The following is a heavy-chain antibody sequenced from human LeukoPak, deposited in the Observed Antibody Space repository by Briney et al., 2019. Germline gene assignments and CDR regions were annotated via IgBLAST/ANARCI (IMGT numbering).Heavy chain of an antibody. J-gene: IGHJ3*02. CDR3: ARRLVYSGSHRDAFDI. D-gene: IGHD1-26*01. CDR2: IYYSGST. CDR1: GGSTSSYY. Sequence: PSETLSLTCTVSGGSTSSYYWSWIWQSPGKGLERIGYIYYSGSTNYNPSLRSRVTISVDTSKNQFSLKLSSVTAADTAVYYCARRLVYSGSHRDAFDIWGQGTMVTVSS. V-gene: IGHV4-59*01.